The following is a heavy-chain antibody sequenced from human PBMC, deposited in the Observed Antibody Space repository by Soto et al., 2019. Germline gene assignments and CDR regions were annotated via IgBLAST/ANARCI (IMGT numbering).Heavy chain of an antibody. CDR2: ISWNSGSI. V-gene: IGHV3-9*01. D-gene: IGHD3-9*01. CDR1: GFTFDDYA. J-gene: IGHJ5*02. CDR3: ANLELVTGFDP. Sequence: EVQLVESGGGLVQPGRSLRLSCAASGFTFDDYAMHWVRQAPGKGLEWVSGISWNSGSIGYADSVKGRFTISRDNAKNSLYLQMNSLRAEDTALYYCANLELVTGFDPWGQGTLVTVSS.